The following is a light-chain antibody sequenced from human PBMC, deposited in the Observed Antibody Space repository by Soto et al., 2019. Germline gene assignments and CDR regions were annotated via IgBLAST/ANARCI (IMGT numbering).Light chain of an antibody. V-gene: IGKV3-20*01. Sequence: ETVLTQSPGTLSLSPGERATLSCRASQSVSSSYLAWYQQKPGQAPRLLIYGASSRATGIPDRFSGSGSGTGFTLTISRLEPEDFAVYYCQQYGRSPPSWTFGQGTKVEIK. CDR3: QQYGRSPPSWT. CDR1: QSVSSSY. CDR2: GAS. J-gene: IGKJ1*01.